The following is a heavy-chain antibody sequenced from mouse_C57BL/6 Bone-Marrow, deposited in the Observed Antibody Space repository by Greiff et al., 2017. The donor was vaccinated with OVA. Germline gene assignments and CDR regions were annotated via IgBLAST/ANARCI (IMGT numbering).Heavy chain of an antibody. CDR1: GYTFTSYW. V-gene: IGHV1-72*01. Sequence: VQLQQSGAELARPGASVKLSCKASGYTFTSYWMHWVKQRPGRGLEWIGRLDPNSGGTKYNEKFKSKATLTVDKPSSTAYMQLSSLTSEDSAVYDCAREWYYGSREYFDVWGTGTTVTVSS. J-gene: IGHJ1*03. CDR2: LDPNSGGT. CDR3: AREWYYGSREYFDV. D-gene: IGHD1-1*01.